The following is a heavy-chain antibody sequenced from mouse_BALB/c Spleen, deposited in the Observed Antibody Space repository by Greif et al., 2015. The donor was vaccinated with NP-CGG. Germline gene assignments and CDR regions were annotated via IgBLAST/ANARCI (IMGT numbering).Heavy chain of an antibody. CDR1: GYAFTNYL. D-gene: IGHD2-4*01. V-gene: IGHV1-54*01. J-gene: IGHJ4*01. Sequence: VQVVESGAELVRPGTSVKVSCKASGYAFTNYLIEWVKQRPGQGLEWIGVINPGSGGTNYNEKFKGKATLTADKSSSTAYMQLSSLTSDDSAVYFCARSYDYDPLYAMDYWGQGTSVTVSS. CDR3: ARSYDYDPLYAMDY. CDR2: INPGSGGT.